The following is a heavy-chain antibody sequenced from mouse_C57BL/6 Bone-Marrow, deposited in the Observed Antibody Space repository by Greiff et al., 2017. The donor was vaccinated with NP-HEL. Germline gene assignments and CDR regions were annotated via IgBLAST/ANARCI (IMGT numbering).Heavy chain of an antibody. V-gene: IGHV1-69*01. D-gene: IGHD1-1*01. J-gene: IGHJ1*03. CDR3: AGGSLYFDV. CDR1: GYTFTSYW. CDR2: IDPSDSYT. Sequence: VQLQQPGAELVMPGASVKLSCKASGYTFTSYWMHWVKQRPGQGLEWIGEIDPSDSYTNYNQKFKGKSTLTVDKSSSTAYMQLSSLTSEDSAVYYCAGGSLYFDVWGTGTTVTVSS.